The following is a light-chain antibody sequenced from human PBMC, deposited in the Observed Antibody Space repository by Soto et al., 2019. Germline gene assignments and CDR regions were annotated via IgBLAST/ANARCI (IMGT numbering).Light chain of an antibody. V-gene: IGKV3-20*01. CDR3: QQYGSSLVT. Sequence: EIVLTQSPGTLSLSPGERATLSCRASQSVSSKYLAWYQQKPGQAPRVLIYGTSIRASGVPERFSGGGSGTDFTLTIPRLEPEDFAVYYCQQYGSSLVTFGPGTKVDFK. J-gene: IGKJ3*01. CDR2: GTS. CDR1: QSVSSKY.